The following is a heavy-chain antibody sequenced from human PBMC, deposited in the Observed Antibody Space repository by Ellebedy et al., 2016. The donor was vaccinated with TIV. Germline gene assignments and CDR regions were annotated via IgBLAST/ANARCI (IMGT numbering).Heavy chain of an antibody. J-gene: IGHJ4*02. V-gene: IGHV3-7*03. CDR3: ARGDVVYYYGSGSYSNYFDY. Sequence: PGGSLRLSCAASGFTFSSYWMSWVRQAPGKGLEWVANINQDGREIYYVDSVKGRFTISRDNAKNSLCLQMNSLRAEDTAVYYCARGDVVYYYGSGSYSNYFDYWGLGTLVTVSS. D-gene: IGHD3-10*01. CDR2: INQDGREI. CDR1: GFTFSSYW.